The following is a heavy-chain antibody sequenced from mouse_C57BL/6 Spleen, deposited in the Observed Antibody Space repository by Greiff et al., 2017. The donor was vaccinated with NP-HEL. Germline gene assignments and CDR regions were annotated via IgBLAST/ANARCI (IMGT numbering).Heavy chain of an antibody. V-gene: IGHV3-6*01. Sequence: EVQVVESGPGLVKPSQSLSLTCSVTGYSITSGYYWNWIRQFPGNKLEWMGYISYDGSNNYNPSLKNRISITRDTSKNQFFLKLNSVTTEDTATYYCARVPTGTLYAMDYWGQGTSVTVSS. CDR3: ARVPTGTLYAMDY. CDR2: ISYDGSN. CDR1: GYSITSGYY. J-gene: IGHJ4*01. D-gene: IGHD4-1*01.